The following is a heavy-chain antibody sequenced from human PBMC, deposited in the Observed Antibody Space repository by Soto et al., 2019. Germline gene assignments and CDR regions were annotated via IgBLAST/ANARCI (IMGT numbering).Heavy chain of an antibody. CDR3: ARDPGYSRFDFDY. V-gene: IGHV3-33*01. CDR2: IWYDGSKE. CDR1: GFTFSSHA. Sequence: QVQLVESGGGVVQPGRSLRLSCAASGFTFSSHAMHWVRQAPGKGLEWVAVIWYDGSKEYYGDSVKGRFTISRDDSKTTLHLQMNSLSDEDTAVYYCARDPGYSRFDFDYWGQGTLVTVSS. D-gene: IGHD5-18*01. J-gene: IGHJ4*02.